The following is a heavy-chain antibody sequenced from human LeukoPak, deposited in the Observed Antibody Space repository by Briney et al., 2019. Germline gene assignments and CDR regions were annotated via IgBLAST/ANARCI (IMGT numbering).Heavy chain of an antibody. CDR2: IIPIFGTA. V-gene: IGHV1-69*13. Sequence: SVKVSCKASGGTFSSYAISWVRQAPGQGLEWMGGIIPIFGTANYAQKFQGRVTITADESTSTAYMELSSLRSEDTAVYYRAEGPYDSSGYNFDYWGQGTLVTVSS. CDR3: AEGPYDSSGYNFDY. CDR1: GGTFSSYA. D-gene: IGHD3-22*01. J-gene: IGHJ4*02.